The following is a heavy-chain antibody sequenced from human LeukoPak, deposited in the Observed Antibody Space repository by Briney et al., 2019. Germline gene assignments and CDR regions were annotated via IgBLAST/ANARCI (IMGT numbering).Heavy chain of an antibody. CDR2: ISGSGVST. V-gene: IGHV3-23*01. CDR1: GFTFSSYA. D-gene: IGHD1-26*01. Sequence: GGSLRLSCAASGFTFSSYAMSWVRQAPGKGLEWVSAISGSGVSTYYADSVKGRFTISRDNSKNTLYLQMNSLRAEDTDVYYCARSGSGSSWYYFDSWGEGTLVTVSS. J-gene: IGHJ4*02. CDR3: ARSGSGSSWYYFDS.